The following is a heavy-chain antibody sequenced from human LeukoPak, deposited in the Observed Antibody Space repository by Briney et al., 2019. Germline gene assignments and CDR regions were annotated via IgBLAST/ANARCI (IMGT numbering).Heavy chain of an antibody. Sequence: GGSLRLSCTVSGFTLSSYEMSWIRQAPGKGLEWVSSIDYDGGSGHYADSVKGRFTISRDNSKNTLYLQMNSLRAEDTAVYYCAKDCRGITIFGVVTAFDYWGQGTLVTVSS. D-gene: IGHD3-3*01. J-gene: IGHJ4*02. CDR1: GFTLSSYE. CDR3: AKDCRGITIFGVVTAFDY. CDR2: IDYDGGSG. V-gene: IGHV3-23*01.